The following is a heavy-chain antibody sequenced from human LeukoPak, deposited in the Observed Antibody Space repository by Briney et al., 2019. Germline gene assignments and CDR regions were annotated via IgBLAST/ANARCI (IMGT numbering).Heavy chain of an antibody. V-gene: IGHV3-30-3*01. J-gene: IGHJ3*02. CDR3: AKGSRYGSGSYYKPGSAAFDI. CDR2: ISYDGSNK. D-gene: IGHD3-10*01. CDR1: GFTFSSYA. Sequence: PGRSLRLSCAASGFTFSSYAMHWVRQAPGKGLEWVAVISYDGSNKYYADSVKGRFTISRDNSKNTLYLQMNSLRAEDTAVYYCAKGSRYGSGSYYKPGSAAFDIWGQGTMVTVSS.